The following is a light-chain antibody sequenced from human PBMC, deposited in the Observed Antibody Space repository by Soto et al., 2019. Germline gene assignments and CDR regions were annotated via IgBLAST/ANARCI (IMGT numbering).Light chain of an antibody. CDR2: GAS. V-gene: IGKV1-27*01. J-gene: IGKJ1*01. CDR3: QKYNSAPWT. Sequence: DIQMTQSPSSLSASVGDRVTITCRASQGISNYLAWYQQKPGKVPKVLIYGASTLQSGVPSRFSGSGSGTDFTLAISSLQPEDVPTYYCQKYNSAPWTFGQGTKVVIK. CDR1: QGISNY.